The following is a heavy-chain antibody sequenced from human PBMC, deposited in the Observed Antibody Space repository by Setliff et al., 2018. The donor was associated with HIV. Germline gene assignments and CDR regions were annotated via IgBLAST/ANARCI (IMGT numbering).Heavy chain of an antibody. CDR2: FDPEQSET. CDR3: ARDVYFTFSGEVIRHYLDV. D-gene: IGHD3-3*01. Sequence: GASVKVSCKVSGYTLTELSVHWVRQAPGNGLEWMGGFDPEQSETVYAQRFQGRVTITADESTSTVHMELSSLTSEDTAVYYCARDVYFTFSGEVIRHYLDVWGKGTTVTVSS. J-gene: IGHJ6*03. V-gene: IGHV1-24*01. CDR1: GYTLTELS.